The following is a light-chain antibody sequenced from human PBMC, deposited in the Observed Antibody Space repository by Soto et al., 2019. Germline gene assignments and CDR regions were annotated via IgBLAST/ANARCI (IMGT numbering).Light chain of an antibody. CDR2: DNN. CDR1: SSNIGNNY. J-gene: IGLJ2*01. CDR3: GTWDSSLSALV. V-gene: IGLV1-51*01. Sequence: QSVLTQPPSVSAAPGQKVTISCSGSSSNIGNNYVSWYQQLPGTAPKLLIYDNNKRPSGIPDRFSGSKSGTSATLGITGLQTGDEADYYCGTWDSSLSALVFGVGTKLTVL.